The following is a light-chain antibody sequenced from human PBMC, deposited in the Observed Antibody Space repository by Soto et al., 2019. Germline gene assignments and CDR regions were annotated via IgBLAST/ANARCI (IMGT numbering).Light chain of an antibody. CDR1: SSDFGTYNL. CDR3: SLYTSENTYV. Sequence: QSALAQPASVSGSLGQSITISCTGASSDFGTYNLVSWYQHHPGKVPNLIIYERSNRPSGVPDRFSGSKSGNTASLTISGLQAADEADYYCSLYTSENTYVFGTGTKVTVL. J-gene: IGLJ1*01. V-gene: IGLV2-14*02. CDR2: ERS.